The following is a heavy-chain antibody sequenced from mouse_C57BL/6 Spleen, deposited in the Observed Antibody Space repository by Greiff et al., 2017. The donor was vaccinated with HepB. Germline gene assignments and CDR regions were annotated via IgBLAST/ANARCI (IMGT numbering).Heavy chain of an antibody. CDR2: INPGSGGT. J-gene: IGHJ4*01. Sequence: VQLQQSGAELVRPGTSVKVSCKASGYAFTNYLIEWVKQRPGQGLEWIGVINPGSGGTNYNEKFKGKATLTADKSSSTAYMQLSSLTSEDSAGYVCARSTPYYDYAMDYWGQGTSVTVSS. CDR3: ARSTPYYDYAMDY. D-gene: IGHD1-1*01. V-gene: IGHV1-54*01. CDR1: GYAFTNYL.